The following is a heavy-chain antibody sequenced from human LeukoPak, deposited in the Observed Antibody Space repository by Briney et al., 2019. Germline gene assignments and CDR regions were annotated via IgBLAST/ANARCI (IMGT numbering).Heavy chain of an antibody. CDR2: IYYSGST. J-gene: IGHJ4*02. CDR1: GGSISSSSYY. CDR3: ARAGGQGDNFDY. Sequence: SETLSLTCTVSGGSISSSSYYWGWIRQPPGKGLEWIGSIYYSGSTYYNPSLKSRVTISVDTSKNQFSLKLSSVTAADTAVYYCARAGGQGDNFDYWGQGTLVTVSS. V-gene: IGHV4-39*07. D-gene: IGHD3-16*01.